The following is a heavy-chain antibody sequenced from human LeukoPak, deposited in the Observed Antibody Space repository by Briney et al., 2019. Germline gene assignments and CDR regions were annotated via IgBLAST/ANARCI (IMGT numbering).Heavy chain of an antibody. CDR2: ISGGGETT. V-gene: IGHV3-23*01. D-gene: IGHD4-17*01. Sequence: GGSLRLSSAASGFTFNNYAMNWVRQAPGKGLEWVSSISGGGETTYYADSAKGRFTISRDNSQNTLYLQMNSLRAEDTAVYYCARDSADYVGYFFFDYWGQGTLVTVSS. CDR1: GFTFNNYA. CDR3: ARDSADYVGYFFFDY. J-gene: IGHJ4*02.